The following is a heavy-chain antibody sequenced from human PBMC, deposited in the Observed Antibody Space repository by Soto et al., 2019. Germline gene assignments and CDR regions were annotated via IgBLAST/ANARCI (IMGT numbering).Heavy chain of an antibody. J-gene: IGHJ4*02. CDR2: ISSSSIYI. D-gene: IGHD2-21*02. V-gene: IGHV3-21*01. CDR3: ARDFGYSHIVVVTAIDY. CDR1: GFTFSSYS. Sequence: EVQLVESGGGLVKPGGSLRLSCAASGFTFSSYSMNWVRQAPGKGLEWVSSISSSSIYIYYADSVKGRFTISRDNAKNSLYLQMNSLRAEDTAVYYCARDFGYSHIVVVTAIDYWGQGTLVTVSS.